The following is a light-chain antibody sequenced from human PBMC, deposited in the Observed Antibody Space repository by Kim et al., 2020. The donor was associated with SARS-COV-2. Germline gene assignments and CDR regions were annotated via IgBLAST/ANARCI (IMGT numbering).Light chain of an antibody. CDR1: SLRNYY. CDR3: NSRDSSGHLYV. V-gene: IGLV3-19*01. Sequence: SSELTQDPAVPVALGQTVTITCHGDSLRNYYASWYQQKPGQAPVLVIYGKNNRPSGIPDRFSGSSSGNTASLTITGAQAEDEADYYCNSRDSSGHLYVFG. J-gene: IGLJ1*01. CDR2: GKN.